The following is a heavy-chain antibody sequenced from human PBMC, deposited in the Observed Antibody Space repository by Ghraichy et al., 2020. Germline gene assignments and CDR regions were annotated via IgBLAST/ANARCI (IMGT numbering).Heavy chain of an antibody. V-gene: IGHV3-15*01. CDR2: IKSKADGETI. CDR3: CIDIVGYDYPIDY. Sequence: SLRLSCAASGFTFSSAWMSWVRQAPGKGLEWVGRIKSKADGETIDYAAPAKGRFTISRDDSKNTLYLQMDSLKTEDTAVYYCCIDIVGYDYPIDYWGQGILVTVSS. J-gene: IGHJ4*02. D-gene: IGHD4/OR15-4a*01. CDR1: GFTFSSAW.